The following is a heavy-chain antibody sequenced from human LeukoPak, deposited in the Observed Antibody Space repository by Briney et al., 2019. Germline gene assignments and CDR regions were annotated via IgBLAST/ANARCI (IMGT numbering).Heavy chain of an antibody. CDR1: GFTVSSDY. V-gene: IGHV3-66*01. Sequence: GGSLRLSCAASGFTVSSDYMTWVRQAPGKGLEWVSIIYSGGDAYYADSVKGRFTISRDNSKNTVYLQMDSLRVEDTAVYYCSRDRGISGEWGQGTLVTVSS. D-gene: IGHD1-14*01. CDR3: SRDRGISGE. CDR2: IYSGGDA. J-gene: IGHJ4*02.